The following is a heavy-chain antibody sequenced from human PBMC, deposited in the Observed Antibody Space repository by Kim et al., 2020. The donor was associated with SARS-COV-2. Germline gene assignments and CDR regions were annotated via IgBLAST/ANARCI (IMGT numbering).Heavy chain of an antibody. D-gene: IGHD3-10*01. CDR2: IIPIFGTA. CDR3: AREGYGSGSQNTFWFDP. V-gene: IGHV1-69*13. J-gene: IGHJ5*02. Sequence: SVKVSCKASGGTFSSYAISWVRQAPGQGLEWMGGIIPIFGTANYAQKFQGRVTITSDESTSTAYMELSSLRSEDTAVYYCAREGYGSGSQNTFWFDPWGQGTLVTVSS. CDR1: GGTFSSYA.